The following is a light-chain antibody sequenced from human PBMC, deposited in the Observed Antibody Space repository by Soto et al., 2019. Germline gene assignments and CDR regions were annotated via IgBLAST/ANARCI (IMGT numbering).Light chain of an antibody. J-gene: IGKJ4*01. CDR1: QSVSSSY. V-gene: IGKV3-20*01. Sequence: EIVLTQSPGTLSLSPGERATLSCRASQSVSSSYLAWYQQQPGQAPRLLIYGSSNRATGIPDRFSGSGSGTDFTLTISRLEPEDLAVYYCQQYGSSLLTFGGGTKV. CDR3: QQYGSSLLT. CDR2: GSS.